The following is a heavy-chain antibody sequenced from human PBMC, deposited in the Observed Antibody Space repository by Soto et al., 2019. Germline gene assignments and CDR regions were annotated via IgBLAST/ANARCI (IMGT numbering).Heavy chain of an antibody. J-gene: IGHJ6*03. V-gene: IGHV4-59*08. CDR3: ARGPYYDLICNYYYMDV. CDR1: GGSISGHY. Sequence: QVQLQESGPGLVKPSETLSLSCNVSGGSISGHYWSWVRQTPGKGLEWIGYIYYSGSTNYNPSLKRRVTSSVDTSKNHFSLRLTSVTAADTAVYYCARGPYYDLICNYYYMDVWGKGTTVTVS. CDR2: IYYSGST. D-gene: IGHD3-16*01.